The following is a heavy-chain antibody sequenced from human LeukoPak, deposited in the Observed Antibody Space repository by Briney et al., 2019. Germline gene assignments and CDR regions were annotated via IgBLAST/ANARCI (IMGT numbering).Heavy chain of an antibody. CDR3: ARAIGFWSGYYRVGWFDP. Sequence: PGGSLRLSCAASGFTFSSYWMSWVRQAPGKGLEWVANIKQDGSEKYYVDSVKGRFTISRDNAKNSLYLQVNSLRAEDTAVYYCARAIGFWSGYYRVGWFDPWGQGTLVTVSS. V-gene: IGHV3-7*01. CDR1: GFTFSSYW. D-gene: IGHD3-3*01. J-gene: IGHJ5*02. CDR2: IKQDGSEK.